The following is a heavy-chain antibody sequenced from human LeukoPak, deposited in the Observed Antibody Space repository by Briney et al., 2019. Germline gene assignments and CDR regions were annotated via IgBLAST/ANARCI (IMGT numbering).Heavy chain of an antibody. D-gene: IGHD1-14*01. CDR3: AKDQGLYND. V-gene: IGHV3-74*01. Sequence: GGSLRLSCAASGFAFGSHWMHWVRQDPGKGLVWVSRINPDGKRTTYADSVKGRFTISRDNSKNTLYLQMNSLRAEDTAVYYCAKDQGLYNDWGQGTLVTVSS. J-gene: IGHJ4*02. CDR1: GFAFGSHW. CDR2: INPDGKRT.